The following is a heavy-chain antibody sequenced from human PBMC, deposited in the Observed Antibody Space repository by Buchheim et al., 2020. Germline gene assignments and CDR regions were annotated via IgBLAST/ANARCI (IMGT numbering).Heavy chain of an antibody. Sequence: QLQLQESGPGLVKPSETLSLTCSVSGGSISRTIYYWGWIRQPPGKGLEWIGSIYHDGSSYYNPSLKSRVTLSADTSKNHFSLKLSSVTAADTAVYYCASPFTSSYDFDYWGQGTL. D-gene: IGHD3-16*01. V-gene: IGHV4-39*02. J-gene: IGHJ4*02. CDR2: IYHDGSS. CDR1: GGSISRTIYY. CDR3: ASPFTSSYDFDY.